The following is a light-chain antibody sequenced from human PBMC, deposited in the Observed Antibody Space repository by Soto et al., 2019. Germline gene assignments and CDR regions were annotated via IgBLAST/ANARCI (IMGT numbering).Light chain of an antibody. Sequence: DIQMTQSPSSLSASVGDRVTITCRASQSISSYLNWYQQKPGKAPKLLIYAASSLQSGVPSRFSGSGYGTDFTLTISSLQPEDFATYYCQKSYSTPTLGGGTNVDIK. V-gene: IGKV1-39*01. J-gene: IGKJ4*01. CDR3: QKSYSTPT. CDR2: AAS. CDR1: QSISSY.